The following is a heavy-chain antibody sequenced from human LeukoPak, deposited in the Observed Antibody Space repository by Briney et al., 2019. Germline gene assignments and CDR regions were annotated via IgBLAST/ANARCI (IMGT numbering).Heavy chain of an antibody. D-gene: IGHD2-15*01. CDR1: GYSFTCYW. CDR2: IYPGDSDT. V-gene: IGHV5-51*01. J-gene: IGHJ4*02. Sequence: GESLKISCKGSGYSFTCYWIGWVRQMPGKGLEWMGIIYPGDSDTRYSPSFQGQVTISADKSISTAYLQWSSLKASDTAMYYCARQDCGGGSSYTPYLDYWGQGTLVTVSS. CDR3: ARQDCGGGSSYTPYLDY.